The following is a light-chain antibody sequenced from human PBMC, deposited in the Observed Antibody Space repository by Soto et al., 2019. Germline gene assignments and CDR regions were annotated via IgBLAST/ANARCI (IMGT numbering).Light chain of an antibody. CDR2: DVT. Sequence: QSALTQPPSASGSPGQSVTISCTGTSSDVGTHGYVSWYQQHAGQAPKLMSYDVTKRPSGVPDRFSGSKSANTASLTVSGLQAEDEADYYCMCYAGGNNWVFGGGTKLTVL. J-gene: IGLJ3*02. CDR3: MCYAGGNNWV. CDR1: SSDVGTHGY. V-gene: IGLV2-8*01.